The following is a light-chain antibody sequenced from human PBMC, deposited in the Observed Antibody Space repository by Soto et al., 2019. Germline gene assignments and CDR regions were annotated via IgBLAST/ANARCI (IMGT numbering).Light chain of an antibody. V-gene: IGKV1-5*03. CDR2: KAS. J-gene: IGKJ4*01. CDR3: QQYDSYPLT. CDR1: QSISSW. Sequence: DIQMTQSPSTLSASVGDRVTITCRASQSISSWLAWYQHKPGKAPNLLIYKASSLESGVPSRFSGSGSGTAVTITVSSLQPNDLATYYCQQYDSYPLTFGGATKVQIK.